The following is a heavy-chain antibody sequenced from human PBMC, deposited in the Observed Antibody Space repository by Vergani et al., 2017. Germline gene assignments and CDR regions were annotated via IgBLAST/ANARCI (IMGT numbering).Heavy chain of an antibody. CDR1: GGSISSSSYY. Sequence: QLQLQESGPGLVKPSETLSLTCTVSGGSISSSSYYWGWTRQPPGKGLEWIGSIYYSGSTYYNPSLKSRVTISVDTSKNQFSLKLSSVTAADTAVHYCARGLTSIAAPNWFGPWGQGTLVTVSS. V-gene: IGHV4-39*07. J-gene: IGHJ5*02. D-gene: IGHD6-25*01. CDR2: IYYSGST. CDR3: ARGLTSIAAPNWFGP.